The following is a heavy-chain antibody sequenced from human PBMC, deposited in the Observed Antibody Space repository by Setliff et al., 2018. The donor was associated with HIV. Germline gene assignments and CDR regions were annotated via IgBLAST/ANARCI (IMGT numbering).Heavy chain of an antibody. CDR2: MWNDGGVK. CDR3: AKEGYDILTGYYEGRGGMDV. J-gene: IGHJ6*02. CDR1: GFSFSSSA. V-gene: IGHV3-33*06. Sequence: PGGSLRLSCAASGFSFSSSAMHWVRQAPGKGPEWVAVMWNDGGVKYYADSVKGRFTISRDNSKNTLYLQMNSLRAEDTAVYYCAKEGYDILTGYYEGRGGMDVWGQGTTVTVSS. D-gene: IGHD3-9*01.